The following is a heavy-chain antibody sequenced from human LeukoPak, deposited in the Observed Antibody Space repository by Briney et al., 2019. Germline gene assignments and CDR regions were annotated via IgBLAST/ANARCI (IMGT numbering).Heavy chain of an antibody. V-gene: IGHV3-23*01. CDR1: GFTFSSYA. Sequence: PGGSLRLSCAASGFTFSSYAMSWVRQAPGKGLEWVSAISGSGGSTYYADSVKGRFTISRDNSKNTLYLQMNSLRAEDTAVYYCARDRLWFGELLPSDYWGQGTLVTVSS. CDR2: ISGSGGST. D-gene: IGHD3-10*01. CDR3: ARDRLWFGELLPSDY. J-gene: IGHJ4*02.